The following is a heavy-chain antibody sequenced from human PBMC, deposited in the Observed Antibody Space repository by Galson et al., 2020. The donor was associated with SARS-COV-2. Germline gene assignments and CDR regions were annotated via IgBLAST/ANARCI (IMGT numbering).Heavy chain of an antibody. CDR2: VKSKTDGGTT. CDR3: TLTTVTLEWGF. D-gene: IGHD4-17*01. CDR1: GFTFSNAW. V-gene: IGHV3-15*01. J-gene: IGHJ4*02. Sequence: GGSLSLSCAASGFTFSNAWMSWVRQAPGKGLEWVGSVKSKTDGGTTDYAAPVKGRFIISRDDSKNTLYLQMDSLKTEDTAVYYCTLTTVTLEWGFWGQGTRVTVSS.